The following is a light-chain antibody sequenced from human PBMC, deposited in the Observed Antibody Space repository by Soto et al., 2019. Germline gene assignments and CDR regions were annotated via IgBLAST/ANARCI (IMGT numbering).Light chain of an antibody. CDR1: SSNIGRRS. CDR2: ENN. V-gene: IGLV1-51*01. J-gene: IGLJ1*01. Sequence: QSVLTQPPSVSAAPGQQVSISCSGSSSNIGRRSVSWYQQLPGTSPKLLIYENNKRPSGIPDRFSGSKSGTSATLGITGLQPGDEADHYCGAWDNSLSAGVFGTGTKVTVL. CDR3: GAWDNSLSAGV.